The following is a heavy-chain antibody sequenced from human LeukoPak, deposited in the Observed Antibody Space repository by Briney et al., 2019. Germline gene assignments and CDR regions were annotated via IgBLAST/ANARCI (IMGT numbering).Heavy chain of an antibody. CDR3: ARAGQAGDSSGYYLDY. J-gene: IGHJ4*02. D-gene: IGHD3-22*01. Sequence: GGSLRLSCAASGFTFSSYAMHWVRQAPGKGLEWVAVVSYDGSNKYYADSVKGRFTISRDNSKNTLYLQMNSLRAEDTAVYYCARAGQAGDSSGYYLDYWGQGTLVTVSS. CDR1: GFTFSSYA. V-gene: IGHV3-30*04. CDR2: VSYDGSNK.